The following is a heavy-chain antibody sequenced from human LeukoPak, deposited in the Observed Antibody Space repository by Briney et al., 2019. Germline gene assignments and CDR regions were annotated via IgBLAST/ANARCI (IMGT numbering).Heavy chain of an antibody. CDR1: GFTFSSYG. J-gene: IGHJ4*02. V-gene: IGHV3-33*06. Sequence: PGGSLRLSCAASGFTFSSYGMHWVRQAPGKGLEWVAVIWYDGSNKYYADSVKGRFTISRDNSKNTLYLQMNSLRAEDTAVYYCAKASTVTTNYYFDYWGQGTLVTVSS. D-gene: IGHD4-17*01. CDR3: AKASTVTTNYYFDY. CDR2: IWYDGSNK.